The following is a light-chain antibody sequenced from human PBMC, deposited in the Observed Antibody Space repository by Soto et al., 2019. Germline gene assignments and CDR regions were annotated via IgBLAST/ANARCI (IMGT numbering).Light chain of an antibody. CDR1: SSNTGSNT. J-gene: IGLJ1*01. CDR2: TAG. V-gene: IGLV1-44*01. Sequence: QSVLTQPLSVSASPGQRVTISCSGGSSNTGSNTVAWYQHLPGTAPPRLIFTAGQRPSGVPGRFSGSKSGTSASLAISGLQSEDEGDYYCSAWDNSLNGYVFGPGTQLTVL. CDR3: SAWDNSLNGYV.